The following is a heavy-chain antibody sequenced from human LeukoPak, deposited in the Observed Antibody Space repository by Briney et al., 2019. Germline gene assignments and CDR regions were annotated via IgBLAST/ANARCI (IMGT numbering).Heavy chain of an antibody. Sequence: GGSLRLSCAASGFTFSHYAIHWVRQAPGKGLEWVAVISCDGSNKYYADSVKGRFTISRDNSKNTLYLQMNSLRAEDTAVYYCAKGGVPVVSPAVNWGQGTLVTVSS. CDR2: ISCDGSNK. D-gene: IGHD2-2*01. J-gene: IGHJ4*02. CDR3: AKGGVPVVSPAVN. CDR1: GFTFSHYA. V-gene: IGHV3-30-3*01.